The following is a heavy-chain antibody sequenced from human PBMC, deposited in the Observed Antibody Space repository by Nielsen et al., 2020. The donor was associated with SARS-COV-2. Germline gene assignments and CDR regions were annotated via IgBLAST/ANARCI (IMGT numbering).Heavy chain of an antibody. J-gene: IGHJ4*02. CDR2: ISESGGAT. CDR1: GFSFSNYV. CDR3: AKHEGED. D-gene: IGHD3-10*01. Sequence: GGSLRLSCVASGFSFSNYVMNWVRQAPGKGLEWVSAISESGGATYYTDSVKGRFTISRDNSRYTLYLEMNSLRADDTAVYYCAKHEGEDWGQGTLVTVSS. V-gene: IGHV3-23*01.